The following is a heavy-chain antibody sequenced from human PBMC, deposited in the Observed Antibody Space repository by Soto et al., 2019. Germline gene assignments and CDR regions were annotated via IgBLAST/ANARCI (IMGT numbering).Heavy chain of an antibody. J-gene: IGHJ6*02. CDR1: GGSISSSSYY. Sequence: SETLSLTCTVSGGSISSSSYYWGCIRQPPGKGLEWIGSIYYSGCTYYNPSLKSRVTISVDTSKNQFPLKLSSVTAADTAVYYCARRLFFDSSGFEGGGMDVCGQGTTVTVSS. CDR3: ARRLFFDSSGFEGGGMDV. CDR2: IYYSGCT. D-gene: IGHD3-22*01. V-gene: IGHV4-39*01.